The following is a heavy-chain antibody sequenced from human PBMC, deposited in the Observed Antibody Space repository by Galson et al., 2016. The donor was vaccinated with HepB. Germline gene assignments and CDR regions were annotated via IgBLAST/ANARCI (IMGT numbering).Heavy chain of an antibody. CDR1: GVALDDYT. V-gene: IGHV3-9*01. D-gene: IGHD3/OR15-3a*01. Sequence: SLRLSCAGSGVALDDYTMHWVRQVPGKGLEWVSRINWNGDTLDYADFAQGRFITSRDNDKNSLYLQMNTLQFEDTAIYYCAKETTTFGLLKDGLEVWGQGTTVIVSS. CDR3: AKETTTFGLLKDGLEV. J-gene: IGHJ6*02. CDR2: INWNGDTL.